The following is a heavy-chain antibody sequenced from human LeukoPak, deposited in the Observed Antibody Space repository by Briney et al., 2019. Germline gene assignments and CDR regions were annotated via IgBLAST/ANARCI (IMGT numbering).Heavy chain of an antibody. D-gene: IGHD5-18*01. V-gene: IGHV5-51*01. CDR1: GYSFTSYW. J-gene: IGHJ4*02. CDR2: IYPGDSDT. Sequence: GESLQISCRGSGYSFTSYWIGWVRQMPGKGLEWMGIIYPGDSDTRYSPSFQGQVTISADKSISTAYLQWSSLKASDTAIYYCASALSNSYGYGGFDYWGQGTLVTVSS. CDR3: ASALSNSYGYGGFDY.